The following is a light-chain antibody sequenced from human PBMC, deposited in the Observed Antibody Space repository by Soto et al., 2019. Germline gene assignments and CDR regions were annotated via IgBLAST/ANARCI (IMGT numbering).Light chain of an antibody. V-gene: IGKV3-15*01. Sequence: EIVMTQSPVTLSVSSGEIATLSCRASQSVSSNLAWYQQRPGQAPRLLMYAASTPATGIPARFSGSGSGTEFSLTISGLQSEDFVVYFCQQYDNWPLTFGGGTKVDIK. CDR1: QSVSSN. J-gene: IGKJ4*01. CDR2: AAS. CDR3: QQYDNWPLT.